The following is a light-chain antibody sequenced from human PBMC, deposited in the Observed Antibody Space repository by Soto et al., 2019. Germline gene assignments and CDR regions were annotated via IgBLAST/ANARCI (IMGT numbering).Light chain of an antibody. CDR1: SGDIGSYNR. J-gene: IGLJ1*01. CDR3: SSYTNINTRACV. V-gene: IGLV2-14*01. Sequence: QSALTQPASVSGSPGQSITISCTGTSGDIGSYNRVSWYQQHPGKAPKLIIYEVTDRPSGVSNRFSGSKSGNTASLTISGLQAEDEVEYYCSSYTNINTRACVFGPGTKLTVL. CDR2: EVT.